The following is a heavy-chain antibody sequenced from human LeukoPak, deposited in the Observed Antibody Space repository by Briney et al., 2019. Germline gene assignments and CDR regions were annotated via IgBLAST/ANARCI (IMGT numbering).Heavy chain of an antibody. CDR1: GYTFTTYG. D-gene: IGHD3-3*01. J-gene: IGHJ4*02. Sequence: ASVKVSCKASGYTFTTYGISWVRQAPGQGLEWMGWISAYNGNTNYAQKVQGRVTMTTDTSTSTAYMELRSLRSDDTAVYYCARAPPTYYDFWSGSDYWGQGTLVTVSS. CDR2: ISAYNGNT. CDR3: ARAPPTYYDFWSGSDY. V-gene: IGHV1-18*01.